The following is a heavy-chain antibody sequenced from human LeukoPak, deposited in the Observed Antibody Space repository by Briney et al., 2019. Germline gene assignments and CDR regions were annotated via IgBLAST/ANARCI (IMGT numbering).Heavy chain of an antibody. Sequence: XASGFTFSSYGXHWVRQAPGKXXQXVALISHDGSNKYYADSVRGRFTISRDNSKNTLYLQMNSLRAEDTAVYYCARHKSEREYYDFWSGYHGDAFDIWGQGTMVTVSS. D-gene: IGHD3-3*01. CDR2: ISHDGSNK. J-gene: IGHJ3*02. CDR1: GFTFSSYG. V-gene: IGHV3-30*03. CDR3: ARHKSEREYYDFWSGYHGDAFDI.